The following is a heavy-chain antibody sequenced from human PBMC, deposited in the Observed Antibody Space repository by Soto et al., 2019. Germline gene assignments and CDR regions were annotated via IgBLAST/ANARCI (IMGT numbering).Heavy chain of an antibody. D-gene: IGHD5-12*01. Sequence: SEALSLTCTVSGGSISSSSYYWGWIRQPPGKGLEWIGSIYYSGSTYYNPSLKSRVTISVDTSKNQFSLKLSSVTAADTAVYYFARHAVEIVATSALDIWGQVTMVIVS. CDR3: ARHAVEIVATSALDI. V-gene: IGHV4-39*01. J-gene: IGHJ3*02. CDR1: GGSISSSSYY. CDR2: IYYSGST.